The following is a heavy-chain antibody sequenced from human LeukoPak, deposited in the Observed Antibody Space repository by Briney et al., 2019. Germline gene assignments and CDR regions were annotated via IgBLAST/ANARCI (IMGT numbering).Heavy chain of an antibody. CDR1: GGSISSYY. CDR2: IYTSGST. D-gene: IGHD3-10*01. V-gene: IGHV4-4*07. J-gene: IGHJ4*02. CDR3: ARAALWFGELLYFDY. Sequence: SETLSLTCTVSGGSISSYYWSWIRQPAGKGLEWIGRIYTSGSTNYNPSLKSRVTISVDTSKNQFSLKLSSVTAADTAVYYCARAALWFGELLYFDYWGQGTLVTVSS.